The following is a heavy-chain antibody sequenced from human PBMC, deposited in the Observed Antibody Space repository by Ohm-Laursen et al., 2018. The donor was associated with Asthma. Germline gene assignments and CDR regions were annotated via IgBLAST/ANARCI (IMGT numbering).Heavy chain of an antibody. Sequence: SLRLSCAASGYTFSRYSIHWVRQIPGKGLEWVASISTASSFIYYADSVRGRFTTSRDNARNSVYLQMNSLRAEDTALYYCARIGPEWELPGREYSLHHWGQGIPVTVSS. J-gene: IGHJ1*01. CDR2: ISTASSFI. CDR3: ARIGPEWELPGREYSLHH. V-gene: IGHV3-21*01. D-gene: IGHD1-26*01. CDR1: GYTFSRYS.